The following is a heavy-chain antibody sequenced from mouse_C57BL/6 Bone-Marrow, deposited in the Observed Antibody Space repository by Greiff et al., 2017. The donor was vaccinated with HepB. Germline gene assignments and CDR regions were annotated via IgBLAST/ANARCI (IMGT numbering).Heavy chain of an antibody. V-gene: IGHV1-50*01. CDR3: ARGGWLPFAY. J-gene: IGHJ3*01. CDR1: GYTFTSYW. D-gene: IGHD2-3*01. CDR2: IDPSDSYT. Sequence: QVQLQQPGAELVKPGASVKLSCKASGYTFTSYWTQWVKQRPGQGLEWIGEIDPSDSYTNYNQKFKGKATLTVDTSSSTAYMQLSSLTSEDSAVYYCARGGWLPFAYWGQGTLVTVSA.